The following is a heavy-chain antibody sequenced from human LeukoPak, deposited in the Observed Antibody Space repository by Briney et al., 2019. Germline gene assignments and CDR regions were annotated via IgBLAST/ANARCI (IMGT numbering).Heavy chain of an antibody. V-gene: IGHV4-59*08. CDR1: GGSTNSYY. Sequence: PSETLSLTCTVSGGSTNSYYWSWIRHPPGKGLEWIGYIYYSGSTNYNPSLKSRVTIPVDTSKNQFSLKLSSVTAADTAVYYCARHGFTPGYSSSWGEFDYWGQGTLVTVSS. J-gene: IGHJ4*02. D-gene: IGHD6-13*01. CDR2: IYYSGST. CDR3: ARHGFTPGYSSSWGEFDY.